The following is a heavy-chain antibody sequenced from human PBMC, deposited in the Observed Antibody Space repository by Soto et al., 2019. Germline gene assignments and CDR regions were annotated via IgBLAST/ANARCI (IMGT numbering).Heavy chain of an antibody. J-gene: IGHJ5*01. V-gene: IGHV4-39*01. D-gene: IGHD3-16*01. Sequence: SETLSLTCSVSGDSITSCFHSGGWIRQSPGKGLEWIGSVFFSGNTNNNPSLKSRVAISVDTSKNQFSLKLTSVTASDTAVYYCARQAPEFGSSGYFDSWGPGTLVTVSS. CDR2: VFFSGNT. CDR1: GDSITSCFHS. CDR3: ARQAPEFGSSGYFDS.